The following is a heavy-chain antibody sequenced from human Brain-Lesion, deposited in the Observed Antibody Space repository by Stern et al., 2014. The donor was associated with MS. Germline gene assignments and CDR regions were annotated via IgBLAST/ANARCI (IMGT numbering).Heavy chain of an antibody. J-gene: IGHJ6*02. V-gene: IGHV3-7*01. D-gene: IGHD2/OR15-2a*01. CDR3: ARVYNTIYGIVTQRGSGMDV. CDR1: GFTFGNYW. CDR2: IKEDGTET. Sequence: EVQLVESGGGLVKPGGSLTISCTAAGFTFGNYWMTWVRQAPGKGLEWGANIKEDGTETYHVDSVKGRFTISRYNSRKQLHRPMNSLRVEDTALYYCARVYNTIYGIVTQRGSGMDVWGQGTTVIVSS.